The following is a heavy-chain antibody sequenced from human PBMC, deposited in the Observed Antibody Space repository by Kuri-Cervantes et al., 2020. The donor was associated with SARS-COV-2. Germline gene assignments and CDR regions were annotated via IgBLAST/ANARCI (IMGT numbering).Heavy chain of an antibody. D-gene: IGHD6-13*01. Sequence: GGSRRLSCAASGFTFSSYWMSWVRQAPGKGLEWVANIKQGGSEKYYVDSVKGRLTISRDNSKNSLYLQMNSLRTEDTALYYCAREKGSSSWPIDYWGQGTLVTVSS. CDR3: AREKGSSSWPIDY. CDR1: GFTFSSYW. J-gene: IGHJ4*02. CDR2: IKQGGSEK. V-gene: IGHV3-7*03.